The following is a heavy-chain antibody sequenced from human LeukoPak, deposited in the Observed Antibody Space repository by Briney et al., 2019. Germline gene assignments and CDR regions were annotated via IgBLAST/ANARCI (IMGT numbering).Heavy chain of an antibody. D-gene: IGHD6-19*01. CDR1: GFIFSRYA. CDR2: ITDSGGTT. Sequence: PGGSVRLSCAASGFIFSRYAMSWVRQAPGKGLEWVSVITDSGGTTYYADSVKGRFTISRDNSKNTLHLEMNSLRAEDTAVYYCAKGYSSGWDLAFDIWGPGKMLTVSS. CDR3: AKGYSSGWDLAFDI. V-gene: IGHV3-23*01. J-gene: IGHJ3*02.